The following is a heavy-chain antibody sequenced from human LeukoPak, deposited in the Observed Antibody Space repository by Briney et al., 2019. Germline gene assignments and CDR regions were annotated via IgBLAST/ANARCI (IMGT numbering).Heavy chain of an antibody. CDR3: ASPGGYSYDKAFDY. CDR1: GFTVSSNY. V-gene: IGHV3-53*01. CDR2: IYSGGST. D-gene: IGHD5-18*01. J-gene: IGHJ4*02. Sequence: PGGSLRLSCAASGFTVSSNYMSWVRQAPGKGLEWVSVIYSGGSTYYADSVKGRFTISRDNSKNTLYLQMNSLRAEDTAVYYCASPGGYSYDKAFDYWGQGTLVTVSS.